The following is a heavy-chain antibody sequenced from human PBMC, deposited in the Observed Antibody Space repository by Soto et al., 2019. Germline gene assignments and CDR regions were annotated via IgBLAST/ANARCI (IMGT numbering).Heavy chain of an antibody. CDR1: GFTFSSYW. J-gene: IGHJ4*02. CDR2: MWYDESNK. Sequence: PVGSLRLSCAASGFTFSSYWMSWVRQAPGKGLEWAALMWYDESNKYYADSVKGRFTISRDNSKNTLYLEMNSLRAEDTAVYYCARDRYGSGSYFDYWGQGTLVTVSS. CDR3: ARDRYGSGSYFDY. V-gene: IGHV3-33*08. D-gene: IGHD3-10*01.